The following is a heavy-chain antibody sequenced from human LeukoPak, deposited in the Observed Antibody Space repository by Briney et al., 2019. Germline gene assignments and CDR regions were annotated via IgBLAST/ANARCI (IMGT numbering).Heavy chain of an antibody. V-gene: IGHV4-34*01. CDR2: INHSGST. J-gene: IGHJ4*02. CDR3: ARSIYCSSTSCYMAPQRGHYYFDY. CDR1: GGSFSGYY. Sequence: SETLSLTCAVYGGSFSGYYWSWIRQPPGKGLEWIGEINHSGSTNYNPSLKSRVTISVDTSKNQFSLKLSSVTAADTAVYYCARSIYCSSTSCYMAPQRGHYYFDYWGQGTLVTVSS. D-gene: IGHD2-2*02.